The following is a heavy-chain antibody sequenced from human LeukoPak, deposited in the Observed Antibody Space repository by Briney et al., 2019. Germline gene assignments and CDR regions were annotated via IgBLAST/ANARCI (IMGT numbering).Heavy chain of an antibody. Sequence: GGSLRLSCAASGFTFSNYNMNWVRQAPGKGLEWVSSIRSSTTYVYYADSVKGRFTISRDNAKNSLYLQMNSLRAEDTAVYYCARESLTMIVGRQKRGLDYWGQGTLVTVSS. CDR1: GFTFSNYN. J-gene: IGHJ4*02. CDR2: IRSSTTYV. D-gene: IGHD3-22*01. CDR3: ARESLTMIVGRQKRGLDY. V-gene: IGHV3-21*01.